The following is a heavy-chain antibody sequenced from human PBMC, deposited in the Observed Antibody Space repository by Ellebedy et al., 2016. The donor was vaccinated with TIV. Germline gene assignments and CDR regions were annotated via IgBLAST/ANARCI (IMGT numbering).Heavy chain of an antibody. CDR2: IRQEGDEI. CDR1: GFNFRSYW. Sequence: PGGSLRLSCAASGFNFRSYWMTWVRQAPGKGLEGVAKIRQEGDEIDYVESVKGRFTISRDNAKNSLFLQMNSLRVEDTAVYYCARRASYGDYAVQVNPWFDPWGQGTLVTVSS. D-gene: IGHD4-17*01. J-gene: IGHJ5*02. CDR3: ARRASYGDYAVQVNPWFDP. V-gene: IGHV3-7*01.